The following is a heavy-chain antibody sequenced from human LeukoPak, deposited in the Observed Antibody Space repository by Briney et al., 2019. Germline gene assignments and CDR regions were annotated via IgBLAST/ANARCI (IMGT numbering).Heavy chain of an antibody. CDR3: ARDYYDSTGYYFDY. D-gene: IGHD3-22*01. CDR1: GFTFSSFT. CDR2: ISASGDKT. Sequence: GASQRLSCAASGFTFSSFTMSWVRQAPGKGLEWISAISASGDKTYYADSVKGRFTISRDNSKDTLYLQMNSLTAEDTAVYYCARDYYDSTGYYFDYWGQGTLVTVSS. V-gene: IGHV3-23*01. J-gene: IGHJ4*02.